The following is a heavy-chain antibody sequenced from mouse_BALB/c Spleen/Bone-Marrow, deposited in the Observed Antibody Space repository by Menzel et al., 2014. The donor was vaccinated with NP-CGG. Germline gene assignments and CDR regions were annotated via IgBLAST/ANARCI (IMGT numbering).Heavy chain of an antibody. CDR3: AMYYYGSSLFAY. J-gene: IGHJ3*01. Sequence: EVMLVESGAEIVRPGALVKLSCKASGFNIKDYYMQWVKQRPEQGLEWIGWIDPANGNTKYDPKFQGKATITADTSSNTAYLQLSSLTSEDTAVYYCAMYYYGSSLFAYWGQGTLVTVSA. V-gene: IGHV14-1*02. D-gene: IGHD1-1*01. CDR2: IDPANGNT. CDR1: GFNIKDYY.